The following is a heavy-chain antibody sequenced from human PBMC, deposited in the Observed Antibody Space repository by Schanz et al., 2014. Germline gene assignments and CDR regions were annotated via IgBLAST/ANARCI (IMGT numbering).Heavy chain of an antibody. V-gene: IGHV1-3*01. J-gene: IGHJ5*02. Sequence: QVQLVQSGPEVKKPGASVKVSCQASGYTLKDHAMHWVRQAPGQSLEWLGWFNPANGNTHYSPTLNGRVSISSDTAASTVYLHFSSLKSDDTAVYFCARDLIAAAESWFDPWGQGTLVTASS. CDR1: GYTLKDHA. D-gene: IGHD6-13*01. CDR3: ARDLIAAAESWFDP. CDR2: FNPANGNT.